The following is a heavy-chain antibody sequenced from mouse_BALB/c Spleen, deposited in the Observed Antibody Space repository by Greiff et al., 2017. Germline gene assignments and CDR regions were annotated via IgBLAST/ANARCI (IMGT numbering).Heavy chain of an antibody. D-gene: IGHD2-2*01. J-gene: IGHJ3*01. CDR1: GYAFSSYW. CDR3: ARREDDGYAWFAY. Sequence: VQLQQSGAELVRPGSSVKISCKASGYAFSSYWMNWVKQRPGQGLEWIGQIYPGDGDTNYNGKFKGKATLTADKSSSTAYMQLSSLTSEDSAVYFCARREDDGYAWFAYWGQGTLVTVSA. V-gene: IGHV1-80*01. CDR2: IYPGDGDT.